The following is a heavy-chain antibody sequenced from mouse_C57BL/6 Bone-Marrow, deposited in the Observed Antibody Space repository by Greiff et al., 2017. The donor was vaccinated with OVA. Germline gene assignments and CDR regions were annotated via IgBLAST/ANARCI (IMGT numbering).Heavy chain of an antibody. CDR1: GYAFSSSW. CDR2: IYPGDGDT. CDR3: ANYYGREDY. J-gene: IGHJ2*01. Sequence: QVQLKESGPELVKPGASVKISCKASGYAFSSSWMNWVKQRPGKGLEWIGRIYPGDGDTNYNGKFKGKATLTADKSSSTAYMQLSSLTSEDSAVYFCANYYGREDYWGQGTTLTVSS. D-gene: IGHD1-1*01. V-gene: IGHV1-82*01.